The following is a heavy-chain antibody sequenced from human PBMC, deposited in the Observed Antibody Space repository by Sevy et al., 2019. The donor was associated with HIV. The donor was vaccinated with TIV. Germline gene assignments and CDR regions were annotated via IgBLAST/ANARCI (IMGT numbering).Heavy chain of an antibody. CDR2: IKQDGSEK. D-gene: IGHD4-17*01. CDR3: ARDYGGSLYYYYGMDV. J-gene: IGHJ6*02. Sequence: GGSLRLSCAASGFTFSSYWMSWVRQAPGKGLEWVANIKQDGSEKYYVESVKGRFTISRYNAKNSLFLQMNSLRAEDTAVYYCARDYGGSLYYYYGMDVWGQGTTVTVSS. CDR1: GFTFSSYW. V-gene: IGHV3-7*01.